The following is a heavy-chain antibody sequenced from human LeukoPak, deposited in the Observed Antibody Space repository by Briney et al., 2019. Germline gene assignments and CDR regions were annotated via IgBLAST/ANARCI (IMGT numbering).Heavy chain of an antibody. J-gene: IGHJ6*03. V-gene: IGHV3-21*01. D-gene: IGHD7-27*01. CDR1: GFTFSSYS. Sequence: GGSLRLSCAASGFTFSSYSMNWVRQAPGKGLEWVSSISSSSSYIYYADSVKGRFTISRDNAKSSLYLQMNSLRAEDTAVYYCARGPSGPYYYYMDVWGKGTTVTVSS. CDR3: ARGPSGPYYYYMDV. CDR2: ISSSSSYI.